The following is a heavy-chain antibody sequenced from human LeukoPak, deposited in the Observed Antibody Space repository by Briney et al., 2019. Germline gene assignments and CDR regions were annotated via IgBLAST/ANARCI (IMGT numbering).Heavy chain of an antibody. Sequence: SETLSLTCAVYGGSFSGYYWSWIRQPPGKGLEWIGEINHSGSTNYNPSLKSRVTISVDTSKNQFSLKLSSVTAADTAMFYCARAVSGWFYFDYWGQGTLVTVSS. J-gene: IGHJ4*02. CDR3: ARAVSGWFYFDY. V-gene: IGHV4-34*01. D-gene: IGHD6-19*01. CDR2: INHSGST. CDR1: GGSFSGYY.